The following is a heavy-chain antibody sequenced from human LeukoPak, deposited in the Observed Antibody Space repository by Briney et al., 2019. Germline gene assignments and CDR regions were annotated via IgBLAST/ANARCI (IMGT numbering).Heavy chain of an antibody. D-gene: IGHD1-26*01. CDR1: GGSFSGYY. CDR3: ARGRERHYYYMDV. Sequence: PSETLSLTCAVYGGSFSGYYWSWIRQPPGKGLEWIGEINHSGSTNYNPSLKSRVTISVDTSKNQFSLKLSFVTAADTAVYYCARGRERHYYYMDVWGKGTTVTVSS. V-gene: IGHV4-34*01. CDR2: INHSGST. J-gene: IGHJ6*03.